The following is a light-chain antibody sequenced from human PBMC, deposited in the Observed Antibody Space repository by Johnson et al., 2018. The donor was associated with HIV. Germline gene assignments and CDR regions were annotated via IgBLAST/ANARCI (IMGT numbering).Light chain of an antibody. J-gene: IGLJ1*01. CDR2: ENN. V-gene: IGLV1-51*02. CDR3: GTWDSSLSALA. Sequence: QSVLTQPPSVSAAPGQKVTISCSGSTSSIGNNYVSWYQHLPGTAPKLLIYENNKRPSGIPARFSGSKSGTSATLGITGLQTGDGADYYCGTWDSSLSALAFGTGTKVTVL. CDR1: TSSIGNNY.